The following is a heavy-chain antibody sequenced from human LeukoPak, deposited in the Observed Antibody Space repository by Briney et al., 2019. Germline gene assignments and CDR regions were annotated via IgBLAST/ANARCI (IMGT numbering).Heavy chain of an antibody. V-gene: IGHV4-59*01. CDR3: ARLRWVRGVISYFDY. Sequence: SETLSLTCTVSGGSISSYYWSWIRQPPGKGLEWIGYIYYSGSTNYNPSLKSRVTISVDTSKNQFSLKLSSVTAADTAVYYCARLRWVRGVISYFDYWGQGTLVTVSS. CDR1: GGSISSYY. J-gene: IGHJ4*02. D-gene: IGHD3-10*01. CDR2: IYYSGST.